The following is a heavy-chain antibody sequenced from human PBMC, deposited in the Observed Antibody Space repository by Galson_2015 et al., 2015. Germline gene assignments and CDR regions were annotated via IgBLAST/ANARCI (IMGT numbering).Heavy chain of an antibody. Sequence: SLRLSCAASGFTFSSYAMSWVRQAPGKGLEWVSGISGSGGSTDYADSVKGRFTISRDNSKSTLYLQMNSLRAEDTAVYYCARATWIDYWGQGTLVTVSS. V-gene: IGHV3-23*01. D-gene: IGHD2/OR15-2a*01. CDR3: ARATWIDY. CDR1: GFTFSSYA. J-gene: IGHJ4*02. CDR2: ISGSGGST.